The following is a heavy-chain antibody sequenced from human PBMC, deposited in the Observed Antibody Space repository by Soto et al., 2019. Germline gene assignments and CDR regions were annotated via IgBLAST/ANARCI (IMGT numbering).Heavy chain of an antibody. CDR1: GFTFSFYS. Sequence: PGGSLRLSCAASGFTFSFYSMNWVRQAPGKGLEWVSYISSTSSTIYYADSAKGRFTISRDNAKTSLYLQMNSLRAEDTAVYYCARVPIAADEQSDYWGQGT. J-gene: IGHJ4*02. V-gene: IGHV3-48*01. CDR3: ARVPIAADEQSDY. CDR2: ISSTSSTI. D-gene: IGHD6-13*01.